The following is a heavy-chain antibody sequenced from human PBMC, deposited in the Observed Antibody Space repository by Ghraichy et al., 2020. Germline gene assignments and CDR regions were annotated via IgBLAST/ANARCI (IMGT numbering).Heavy chain of an antibody. Sequence: SETLSLTCTVSGGSVNNYYWGWIRQPPGKGLEWIGYIHYTGSTNYNPSLSGRVTISVDTTKNQFSLKLPSVTATDTAVYYCARYRHFGGHCYDAFDIWGHGTVVSVSS. CDR2: IHYTGST. V-gene: IGHV4-59*08. J-gene: IGHJ3*02. CDR1: GGSVNNYY. CDR3: ARYRHFGGHCYDAFDI. D-gene: IGHD2-21*02.